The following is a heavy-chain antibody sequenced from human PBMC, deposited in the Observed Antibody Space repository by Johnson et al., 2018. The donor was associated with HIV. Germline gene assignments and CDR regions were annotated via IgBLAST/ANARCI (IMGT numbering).Heavy chain of an antibody. J-gene: IGHJ3*02. CDR2: ISGSGGST. Sequence: MLLVESGGGVVQPGGSLRLSCAASGFSFSTYDLHWVRQAPGKGLEWVSAISGSGGSTYYADSVKGRFTISRDNSKNTLYLQMNSLRAEDTALYDCAREGNSGSYLENNAFDIWGQGTTVTVSS. D-gene: IGHD1-26*01. V-gene: IGHV3-23*04. CDR1: GFSFSTYD. CDR3: AREGNSGSYLENNAFDI.